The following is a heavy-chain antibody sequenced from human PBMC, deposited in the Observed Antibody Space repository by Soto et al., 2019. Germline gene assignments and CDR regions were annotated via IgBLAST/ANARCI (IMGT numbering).Heavy chain of an antibody. Sequence: GGSLRLSCAASGFTFSSYAMSWVRQAPGKGLEWVSAISGSGGSTYYADTVKGRFTISRDNSKNTLYLQMNSLRAEDTAVYYCAKATYYYGSGSYPDYYYYYMDVWGKGTTVTVSS. CDR3: AKATYYYGSGSYPDYYYYYMDV. CDR2: ISGSGGST. V-gene: IGHV3-23*01. J-gene: IGHJ6*03. CDR1: GFTFSSYA. D-gene: IGHD3-10*01.